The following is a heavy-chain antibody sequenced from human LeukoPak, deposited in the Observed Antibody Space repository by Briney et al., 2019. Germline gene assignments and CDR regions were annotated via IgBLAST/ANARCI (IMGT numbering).Heavy chain of an antibody. V-gene: IGHV4-34*01. D-gene: IGHD3-3*01. CDR3: AAPDFWSGYFGVTTPVAFDI. CDR1: GGSFSGYH. J-gene: IGHJ3*02. CDR2: INHSGST. Sequence: SETLSLTCAVYGGSFSGYHWSWIRQPPGKGLEWIGEINHSGSTNYNPSLKSRVIISVDRSKNQFSLKLSPVTAADTAVYYCAAPDFWSGYFGVTTPVAFDIWGQGTMVTVSS.